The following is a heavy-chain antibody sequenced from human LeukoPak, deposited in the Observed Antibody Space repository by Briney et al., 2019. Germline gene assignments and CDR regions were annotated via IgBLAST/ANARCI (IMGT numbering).Heavy chain of an antibody. D-gene: IGHD3-10*01. CDR2: ISGSGTDT. CDR3: AKDVIASEVRGVTSPCDC. CDR1: GFTFSNYA. J-gene: IGHJ4*02. V-gene: IGHV3-23*01. Sequence: GGSLRLSCAASGFTFSNYAMSWVRQAPGEGLEWVSVISGSGTDTYYADSVKGRFTISRDNSKNTLYVQMNSLRAEDTAVYYCAKDVIASEVRGVTSPCDCWGQGTLVIVSS.